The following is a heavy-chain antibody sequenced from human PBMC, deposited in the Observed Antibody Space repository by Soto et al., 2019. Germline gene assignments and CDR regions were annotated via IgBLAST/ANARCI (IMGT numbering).Heavy chain of an antibody. V-gene: IGHV3-21*01. D-gene: IGHD1-26*01. CDR2: ISSSSSYI. Sequence: GGSLRLSCAASGFTFSSYSMNWVRQAPGKGLEWVSSISSSSSYIYYADSVKGRFTISRDNAKNSLYLQMNSLRAEDTAVYYCARDLIVGAWYYFDYWGQGTLVTVSS. CDR1: GFTFSSYS. J-gene: IGHJ4*02. CDR3: ARDLIVGAWYYFDY.